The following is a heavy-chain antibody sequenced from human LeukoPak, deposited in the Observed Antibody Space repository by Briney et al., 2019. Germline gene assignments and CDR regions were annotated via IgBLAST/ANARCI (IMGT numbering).Heavy chain of an antibody. D-gene: IGHD6-13*01. J-gene: IGHJ6*03. V-gene: IGHV1-69*05. CDR1: GGTFSSYA. CDR3: ASKIAAAGNPGYYYYYMDV. CDR2: IIPIFGTA. Sequence: GSSVKVSCKASGGTFSSYAISWVRQAPGQGLEWMGGIIPIFGTANYAQKFQGRVTITTDESTGTAYMELSSLRSEDTAVYYCASKIAAAGNPGYYYYYMDVWGKGTTVTVSS.